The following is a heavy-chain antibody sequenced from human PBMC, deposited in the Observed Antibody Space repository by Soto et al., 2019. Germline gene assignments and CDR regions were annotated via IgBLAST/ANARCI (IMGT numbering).Heavy chain of an antibody. Sequence: QVQLVQSGAEVKKPGASVKVSCKASGYTFTSYYMHWVRQAPGQGLEWMGIINPSGGSTRYAQKFQGRVTMTRDTSTSTVYMELSSLRSEDTAVYYCARDLSQGRVATINYYFDYWGQGTLVTVSS. D-gene: IGHD5-12*01. V-gene: IGHV1-46*01. CDR1: GYTFTSYY. CDR3: ARDLSQGRVATINYYFDY. CDR2: INPSGGST. J-gene: IGHJ4*02.